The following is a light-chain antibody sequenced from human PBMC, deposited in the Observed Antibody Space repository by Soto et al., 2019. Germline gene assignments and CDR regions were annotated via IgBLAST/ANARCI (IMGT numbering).Light chain of an antibody. V-gene: IGKV3-20*01. CDR2: GAS. CDR3: QQYGSSPLT. J-gene: IGKJ4*01. CDR1: QSVSSSY. Sequence: EIVVTQSPGTLSLSPGERETLSCRASQSVSSSYLAWYQQKPGQAPRLLIYGASSRATGIPDRFSGSGSGTDFTLTISRLEPEDFAVYYCQQYGSSPLTFGGGTRWIS.